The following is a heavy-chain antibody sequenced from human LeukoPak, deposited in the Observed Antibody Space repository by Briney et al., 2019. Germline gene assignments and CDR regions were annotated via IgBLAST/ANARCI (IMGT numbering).Heavy chain of an antibody. D-gene: IGHD3-10*01. CDR1: GGTFSSYA. CDR2: MIPIFGTA. J-gene: IGHJ4*02. CDR3: ARTGSYGSGSYSHY. V-gene: IGHV1-69*01. Sequence: SVKVSCKASGGTFSSYAISWVRQAPGQGLKWMGGMIPIFGTANYAQKFQGRVTITADESTSTAYMELSSLRSEDTAVYYCARTGSYGSGSYSHYWGQGTLVTVSS.